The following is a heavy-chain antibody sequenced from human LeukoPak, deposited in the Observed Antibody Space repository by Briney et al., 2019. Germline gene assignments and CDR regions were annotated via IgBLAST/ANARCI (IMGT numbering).Heavy chain of an antibody. CDR1: GGSISSYY. D-gene: IGHD3-10*01. Sequence: SETLSLTCTVSGGSISSYYWSWIRQPPGKGLEWIGYIYYGGSTNYNPSLKSRVTISVDTSKNQFSLKLSSVTAADTAVYYCARRLHGGFTMVRGVMDNWFDPWGQGTLVTVSS. CDR2: IYYGGST. V-gene: IGHV4-59*08. J-gene: IGHJ5*02. CDR3: ARRLHGGFTMVRGVMDNWFDP.